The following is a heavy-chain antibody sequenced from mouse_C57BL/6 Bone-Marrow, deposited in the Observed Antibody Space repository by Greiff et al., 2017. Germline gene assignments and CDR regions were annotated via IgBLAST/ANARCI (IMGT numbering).Heavy chain of an antibody. CDR3: ARRITTGGMDY. Sequence: QVKLQQPGAELVKPGASVKLSCKASGYTFTSYWMHWVKQRPGQGLEWIGMIHPNSGSTNYNEKFKSKATLTVVKSSSTAYMQLSSLTSEDSAVYYCARRITTGGMDYWGQGTSVTVSS. J-gene: IGHJ4*01. D-gene: IGHD1-1*01. CDR2: IHPNSGST. CDR1: GYTFTSYW. V-gene: IGHV1-64*01.